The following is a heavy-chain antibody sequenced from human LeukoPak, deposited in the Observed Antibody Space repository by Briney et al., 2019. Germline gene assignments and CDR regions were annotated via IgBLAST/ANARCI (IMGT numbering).Heavy chain of an antibody. CDR2: IYYSGST. V-gene: IGHV4-30-4*01. CDR1: GGSIKSNNW. CDR3: ARDKAGVATVDP. J-gene: IGHJ5*02. D-gene: IGHD3-10*01. Sequence: PSETLSLTCAVSGGSIKSNNWWTWIRQPPGKGLELIGYIYYSGSTYYSPSLKSRVTISVDTSRNQFSLKLNSVTAADTAVYYCARDKAGVATVDPWGQGTLVTVSS.